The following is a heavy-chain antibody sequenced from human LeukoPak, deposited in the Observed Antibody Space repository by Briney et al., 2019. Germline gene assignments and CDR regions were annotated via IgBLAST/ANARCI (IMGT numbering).Heavy chain of an antibody. J-gene: IGHJ4*02. CDR1: GGSFSSYY. Sequence: PSETLSLTCTVSGGSFSSYYWSWIRQPPGKGLEWIGYISYSGNTNYNPSLKSRVTISVETSKNQFSLKLSSVTAADTAVYYCATTVGGASGYYFDYWGQGTLVIVSS. V-gene: IGHV4-59*01. CDR2: ISYSGNT. CDR3: ATTVGGASGYYFDY. D-gene: IGHD3-22*01.